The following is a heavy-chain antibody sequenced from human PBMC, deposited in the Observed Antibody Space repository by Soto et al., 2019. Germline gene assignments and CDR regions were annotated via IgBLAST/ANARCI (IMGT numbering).Heavy chain of an antibody. CDR2: ISADGSTT. D-gene: IGHD2-2*01. CDR1: GFVFSDYA. Sequence: EVQLLDSGGGWVQPGGSLRLSCVASGFVFSDYAMSWVRQAPGKGLEWVSAISADGSTTYYANSVKGRFTVSRVNSKNTLYREMNTLRDEDTAIYYCASVPIWCGSSSCYTEGFDSWGQGTRVTVSS. CDR3: ASVPIWCGSSSCYTEGFDS. V-gene: IGHV3-23*01. J-gene: IGHJ4*02.